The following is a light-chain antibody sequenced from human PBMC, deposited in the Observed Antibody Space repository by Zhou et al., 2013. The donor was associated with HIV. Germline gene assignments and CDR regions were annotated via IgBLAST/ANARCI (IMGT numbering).Light chain of an antibody. CDR1: QSVSSSS. CDR2: VTS. J-gene: IGKJ1*01. V-gene: IGKV3-20*01. CDR3: QQSGT. Sequence: EIVLTQSPGTLSLSPGERATLSCRASQSVSSSSLAWYQQRPGQAPRLLIYVTSLRATGIPDRFSGSGSGTDFTLTITRLEPEDFAVYYCQQSGTFGQGTKVEI.